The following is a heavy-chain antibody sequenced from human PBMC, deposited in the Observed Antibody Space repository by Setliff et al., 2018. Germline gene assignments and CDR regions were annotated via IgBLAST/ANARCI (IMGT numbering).Heavy chain of an antibody. Sequence: PSETLSLTCTVSGGSISSGSYYWSCIRQPAGKGLEWIGRIYTSGSTNYNPSLKSRVTISVDTSKNQFSLKLSSVTAADTAVYYCARTRGSSGWLNWFDPWGQGTLVTVSS. CDR2: IYTSGST. V-gene: IGHV4-61*02. J-gene: IGHJ5*02. D-gene: IGHD6-19*01. CDR1: GGSISSGSYY. CDR3: ARTRGSSGWLNWFDP.